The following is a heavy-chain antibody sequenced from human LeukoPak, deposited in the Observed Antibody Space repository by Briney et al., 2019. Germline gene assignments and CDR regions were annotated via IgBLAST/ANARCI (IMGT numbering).Heavy chain of an antibody. CDR3: AREFCSSNSCYLEY. J-gene: IGHJ4*02. D-gene: IGHD2-2*01. CDR2: ISSSSSYI. V-gene: IGHV3-21*01. CDR1: GFTFSNYR. Sequence: PGGSLRLSCAASGFTFSNYRMNWVRQAPGKGLEWVSSISSSSSYIYYADSVKGRLTISRDNAKNSLYLQMNSLRAKDTAVYYCAREFCSSNSCYLEYWGQGTLATVSS.